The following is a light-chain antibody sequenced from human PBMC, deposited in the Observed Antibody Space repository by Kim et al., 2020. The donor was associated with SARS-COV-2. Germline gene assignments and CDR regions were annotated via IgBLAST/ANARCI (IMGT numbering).Light chain of an antibody. V-gene: IGLV1-47*02. Sequence: PGQRVTIACSGSRSNIGSNYVYWFQQLPGTAPKLLIYSSTQRPSGVSDRFSGSTSGTSASLAISGLRSEDEADYYCAAWDNSLNWVFGGGTQLTVL. CDR2: SST. CDR1: RSNIGSNY. CDR3: AAWDNSLNWV. J-gene: IGLJ3*02.